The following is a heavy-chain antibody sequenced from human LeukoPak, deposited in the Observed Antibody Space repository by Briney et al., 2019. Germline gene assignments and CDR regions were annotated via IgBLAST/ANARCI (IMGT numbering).Heavy chain of an antibody. CDR1: GFTFSSYW. V-gene: IGHV3-74*01. D-gene: IGHD3-3*01. CDR3: ASHTIFGVVIRNY. Sequence: GGSLRLSCAASGFTFSSYWMHWVRQAPGKGLVWVSRINSDGSSTSYADSVKGRFTISRDNAKNTLYLQMNSLRAEDTAVYYCASHTIFGVVIRNYCGQGTLVTVSS. CDR2: INSDGSST. J-gene: IGHJ4*02.